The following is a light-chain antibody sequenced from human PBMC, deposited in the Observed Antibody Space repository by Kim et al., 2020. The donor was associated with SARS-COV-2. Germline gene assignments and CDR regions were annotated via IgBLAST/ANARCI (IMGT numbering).Light chain of an antibody. CDR3: MQALQAPLS. CDR2: LGS. J-gene: IGKJ4*01. CDR1: QSLLDSHGNNY. V-gene: IGKV2-28*01. Sequence: DIVMTQSPVSLPVTPGEPASISCRSSQSLLDSHGNNYLDWYLQKSGQSPQLLIYLGSNRASGVPDRFSGSVSGTEFTLKISRVEAEDVGVYYCMQALQAPLSFGGGTKVDIK.